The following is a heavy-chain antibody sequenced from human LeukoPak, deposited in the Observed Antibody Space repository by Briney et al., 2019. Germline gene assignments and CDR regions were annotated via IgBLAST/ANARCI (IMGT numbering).Heavy chain of an antibody. CDR2: IYYSGST. Sequence: SETLSLTCTVSGGSISSYYWSWIRQPPGQGLEWIGYIYYSGSTNYNPSLKSRVTISVHTSTNQFSLKLSSVTAADTAVYYCARVIAFCSAGTCYSTLGFDYWGQGTLVTVSS. J-gene: IGHJ4*02. CDR1: GGSISSYY. D-gene: IGHD2-15*01. CDR3: ARVIAFCSAGTCYSTLGFDY. V-gene: IGHV4-59*01.